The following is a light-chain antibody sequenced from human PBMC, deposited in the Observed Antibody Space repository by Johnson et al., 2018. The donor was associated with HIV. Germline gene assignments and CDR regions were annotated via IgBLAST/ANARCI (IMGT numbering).Light chain of an antibody. CDR3: GTWDSSLSAGV. CDR1: SSNIGNNY. CDR2: ENN. V-gene: IGLV1-51*02. J-gene: IGLJ1*01. Sequence: QSALTQPPSVSAAPGQKVTISCSGSSSNIGNNYVFWYQQLPGTAPKLLIYENNKRPSGIPDRFSGSKSGTSATLGITGLQTGDEADYYCGTWDSSLSAGVFGTGTKVTVL.